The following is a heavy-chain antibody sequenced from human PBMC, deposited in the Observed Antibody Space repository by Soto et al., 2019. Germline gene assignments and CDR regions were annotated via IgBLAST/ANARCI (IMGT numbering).Heavy chain of an antibody. D-gene: IGHD2-2*02. CDR2: IGASSSPI. Sequence: EVQLVESGGGLVKPGGSLRLSCVDSGFTFSSYSMNWVREAPGKGLEWVSSIGASSSPIFYADSVKGRFTITRDNAKNSLYLQMNSLRAEDTAIYYCVRGGRGYTRDDVFDICGQGTMVTVSS. V-gene: IGHV3-21*06. CDR3: VRGGRGYTRDDVFDI. J-gene: IGHJ3*02. CDR1: GFTFSSYS.